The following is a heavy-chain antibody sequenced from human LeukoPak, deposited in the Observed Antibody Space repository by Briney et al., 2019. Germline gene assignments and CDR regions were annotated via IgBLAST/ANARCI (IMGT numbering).Heavy chain of an antibody. J-gene: IGHJ4*02. CDR3: ARLRGALHPRCGSGIVDY. V-gene: IGHV4-39*01. D-gene: IGHD3-10*01. CDR1: GGSLSSSSYY. CDR2: IYYSGST. Sequence: SETLSLTCTVSGGSLSSSSYYWGWIRQPPGKGLEWLGSIYYSGSTYYNPSLKSRVTVSVDTSKTPFSLKLSSVTAADTAVYYCARLRGALHPRCGSGIVDYWGQGTLVTVSS.